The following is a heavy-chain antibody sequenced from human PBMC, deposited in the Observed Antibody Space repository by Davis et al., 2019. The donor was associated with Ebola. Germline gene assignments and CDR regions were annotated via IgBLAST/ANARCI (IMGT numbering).Heavy chain of an antibody. CDR3: ARDAAFVFDY. CDR1: GFTFSSYA. CDR2: ISGSGGST. J-gene: IGHJ4*02. Sequence: GESLKISCAASGFTFSSYAMTWVRQAPGKGLEWVSVISGSGGSTYYPDSVKGRFTISRDNAKNSLYLQMNSLRDEDTAVYYCARDAAFVFDYWGQGILVTVSS. V-gene: IGHV3-23*01. D-gene: IGHD3-10*01.